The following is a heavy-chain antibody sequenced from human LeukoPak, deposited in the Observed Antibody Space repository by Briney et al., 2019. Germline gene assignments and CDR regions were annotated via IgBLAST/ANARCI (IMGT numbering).Heavy chain of an antibody. J-gene: IGHJ4*02. CDR1: GFTFSSYG. CDR2: ISYDGSNK. CDR3: AKEGYCAGGSCTAFDY. D-gene: IGHD2-15*01. V-gene: IGHV3-30*18. Sequence: PGGSLRLSCAASGFTFSSYGMHWVRQAPGKGLEWVAVISYDGSNKYYADSVKGRFTISRDNSKNTLYLQMNSLRAEDTAVYYCAKEGYCAGGSCTAFDYWGQGTLVTVSS.